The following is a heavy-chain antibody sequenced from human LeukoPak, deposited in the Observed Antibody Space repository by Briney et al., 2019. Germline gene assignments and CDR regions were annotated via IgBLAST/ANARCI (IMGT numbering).Heavy chain of an antibody. V-gene: IGHV1-46*01. D-gene: IGHD3-10*01. CDR3: ARDLRGLRWFGLIDY. Sequence: GASVKVSCKASGYTFTGYYIHWLRQAPGQRLEWIGIINPNGGTTSYAQTFQGRVTMTRDTSTSTVYMELSSLRSEDTAVYYCARDLRGLRWFGLIDYWGQGTLVTVSS. CDR1: GYTFTGYY. CDR2: INPNGGTT. J-gene: IGHJ4*02.